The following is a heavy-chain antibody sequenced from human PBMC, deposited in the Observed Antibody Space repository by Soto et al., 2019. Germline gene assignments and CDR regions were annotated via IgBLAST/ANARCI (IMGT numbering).Heavy chain of an antibody. V-gene: IGHV3-30-3*01. D-gene: IGHD3-9*01. CDR1: GFTFSSYA. CDR2: ISYDGSNK. CDR3: ARLTYYDILTGYLSEDYFDY. Sequence: PGGSLRLSCAASGFTFSSYAMHWIRQAPGKGLEWVAVISYDGSNKYYTDSVKGRFTISRDNSKNTLYLQMNSLRAEDTAVYYCARLTYYDILTGYLSEDYFDYWGQGTLVTV. J-gene: IGHJ4*02.